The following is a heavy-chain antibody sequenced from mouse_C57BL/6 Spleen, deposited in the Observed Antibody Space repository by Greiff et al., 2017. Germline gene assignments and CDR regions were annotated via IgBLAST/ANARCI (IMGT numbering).Heavy chain of an antibody. V-gene: IGHV1-80*01. J-gene: IGHJ4*01. CDR1: GYAFSSYW. Sequence: QVQLQQSGAELVKPGASVKISCKASGYAFSSYWMNWVKQRPGKGLEWIGQIYPGDGDTNYNGKFKGKATLTADKSSSTADMQLSSLTSEDSAVYCCARGESSGYDAMDYWGQGTSVTVSS. CDR3: ARGESSGYDAMDY. CDR2: IYPGDGDT. D-gene: IGHD3-2*02.